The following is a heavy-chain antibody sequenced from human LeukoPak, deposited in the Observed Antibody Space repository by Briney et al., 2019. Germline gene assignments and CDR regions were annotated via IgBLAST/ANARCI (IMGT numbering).Heavy chain of an antibody. Sequence: GGSLRLSCAASGFTFSSYGMHWVRQAPAKGREGVAFIRYDGSNKYYADSVKGRFTISRDNSKNTLYLQMNRLRAEDTAVYYCAKDRVDYYYDSSGYQGLDYWGQGTLVTVSS. CDR2: IRYDGSNK. V-gene: IGHV3-30*02. J-gene: IGHJ4*02. D-gene: IGHD3-22*01. CDR1: GFTFSSYG. CDR3: AKDRVDYYYDSSGYQGLDY.